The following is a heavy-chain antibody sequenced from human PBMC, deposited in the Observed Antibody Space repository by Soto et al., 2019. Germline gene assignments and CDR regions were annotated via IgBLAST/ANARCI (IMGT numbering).Heavy chain of an antibody. CDR3: ATSWEYSSSSVNYYGMDV. Sequence: PGESLKISCKGSGYRFTSYWISWVRQIPGKGLEWMGRIDPSDSYTNYSPSFQGHVTISSDKSISTAYLQWSSLKASDTAMYYCATSWEYSSSSVNYYGMDVWGQGTTVTVSS. J-gene: IGHJ6*02. V-gene: IGHV5-10-1*01. CDR2: IDPSDSYT. CDR1: GYRFTSYW. D-gene: IGHD6-6*01.